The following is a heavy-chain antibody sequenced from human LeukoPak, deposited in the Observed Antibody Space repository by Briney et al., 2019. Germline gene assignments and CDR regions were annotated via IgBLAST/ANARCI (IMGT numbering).Heavy chain of an antibody. CDR1: GFTFSSYA. J-gene: IGHJ4*02. D-gene: IGHD3-9*01. CDR2: ISSNGGST. CDR3: VKLYDILTGTASPVDY. V-gene: IGHV3-64D*06. Sequence: GGSLRLSCSASGFTFSSYAMHWVRQAPGKGPEYVSAISSNGGSTYYADSVKGRFTISRDNSKNTLYLQMSSLRAEDTAVYYCVKLYDILTGTASPVDYWGQGTLVTVSP.